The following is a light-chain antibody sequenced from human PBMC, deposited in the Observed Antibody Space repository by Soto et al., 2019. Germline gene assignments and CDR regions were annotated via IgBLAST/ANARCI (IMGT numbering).Light chain of an antibody. Sequence: EIVLTQSPGTLSLSPGERATLSCRASQSVSSSYLAWYQQKPGQAPRLLIYGASSRATGIPDRFSGSGSGRYFTLTISRLEPEDFAVYYCQQYGSSRWTFGQGTKVEI. V-gene: IGKV3-20*01. CDR2: GAS. CDR3: QQYGSSRWT. CDR1: QSVSSSY. J-gene: IGKJ1*01.